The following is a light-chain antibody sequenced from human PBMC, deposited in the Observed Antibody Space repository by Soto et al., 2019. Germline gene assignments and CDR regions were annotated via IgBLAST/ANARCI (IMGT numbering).Light chain of an antibody. Sequence: DIQMTQSPSSLSVSVGDRVTITCRASQSISSYLNWYQQKPGKAPKLLIYAASSLQSGVPSRFSGSGSGTDFTLTISSLQPEDFATYYCQQSYSTTRLTFGGGTKVEIK. CDR2: AAS. V-gene: IGKV1-39*01. CDR3: QQSYSTTRLT. J-gene: IGKJ4*01. CDR1: QSISSY.